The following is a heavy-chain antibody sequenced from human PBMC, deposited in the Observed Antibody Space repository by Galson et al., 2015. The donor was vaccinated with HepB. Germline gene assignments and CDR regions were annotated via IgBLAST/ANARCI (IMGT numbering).Heavy chain of an antibody. CDR1: GFTFSNYW. CDR2: IKQDGSEQ. Sequence: SLRLSCAASGFTFSNYWMSWVRQAPGKGLEWVASIKQDGSEQYYVDSVKGRFTMSRDNAKNSLHLQMDSLRAEDTAVYYCARDGLGGGIWAVVIKDLFDSWGQGTLVTVSS. D-gene: IGHD3-22*01. J-gene: IGHJ4*02. CDR3: ARDGLGGGIWAVVIKDLFDS. V-gene: IGHV3-7*03.